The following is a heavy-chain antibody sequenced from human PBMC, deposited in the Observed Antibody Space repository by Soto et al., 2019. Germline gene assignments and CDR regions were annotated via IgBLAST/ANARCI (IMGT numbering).Heavy chain of an antibody. D-gene: IGHD6-19*01. CDR1: GDTVSSSSAT. Sequence: SQTLSLTCTISGDTVSSSSATWNRIRQSTSRGLECLGRTYYRSKWYNDYAVSVNSRITINPDTSKNQFSLQLNSVTREDTDVYYCAREVAGRFDYWAQGTLVTVSS. CDR2: TYYRSKWYN. V-gene: IGHV6-1*01. CDR3: AREVAGRFDY. J-gene: IGHJ4*02.